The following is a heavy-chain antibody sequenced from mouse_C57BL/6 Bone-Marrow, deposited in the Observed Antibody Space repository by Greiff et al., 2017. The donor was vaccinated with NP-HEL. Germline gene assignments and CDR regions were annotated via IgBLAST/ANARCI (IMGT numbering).Heavy chain of an antibody. CDR3: AREPPHYCGSSYNY. V-gene: IGHV1-81*01. CDR1: GYTFTSYG. Sequence: QVQLQQSGAELARPGASVKLSCKASGYTFTSYGISWVKQRTGQGLEWIGEIYPRSGNTYYNEKFKGKDTLTADKSSSTAYRELRSLTSEDSAVYICAREPPHYCGSSYNYWGQGTTLTVSS. CDR2: IYPRSGNT. J-gene: IGHJ2*01. D-gene: IGHD1-1*01.